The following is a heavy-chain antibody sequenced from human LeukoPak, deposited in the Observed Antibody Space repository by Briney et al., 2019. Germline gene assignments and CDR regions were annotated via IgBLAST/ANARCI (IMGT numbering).Heavy chain of an antibody. J-gene: IGHJ6*03. CDR2: INPNSGDT. CDR3: ARGVTGIYYYYYMDI. CDR1: GYTLTGYY. Sequence: ASVKVSCKASGYTLTGYYMHWVRQGPGQGLEWMGWINPNSGDTNYAQKFQGRVTMTRDTSISIAYMELSRLRSDDTAVYYCARGVTGIYYYYYMDIWGKGTTVTVSS. D-gene: IGHD3-10*01. V-gene: IGHV1-2*02.